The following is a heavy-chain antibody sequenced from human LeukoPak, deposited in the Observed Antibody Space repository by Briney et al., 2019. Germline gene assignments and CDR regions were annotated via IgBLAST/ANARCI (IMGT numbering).Heavy chain of an antibody. Sequence: PGGSLRLSCAASGFTFSSYSMNWVRQAPGKGLEWVSSISSSSSYIYYADSVKGRFNISRDNAKNSLYLQMNSLRAEDTAVYYCARRGSGYDSALFDYWGQGTLVTVSS. D-gene: IGHD5-12*01. V-gene: IGHV3-21*01. CDR3: ARRGSGYDSALFDY. J-gene: IGHJ4*02. CDR1: GFTFSSYS. CDR2: ISSSSSYI.